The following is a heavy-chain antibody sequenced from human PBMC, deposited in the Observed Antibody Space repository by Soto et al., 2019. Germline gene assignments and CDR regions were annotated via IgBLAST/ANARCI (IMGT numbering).Heavy chain of an antibody. D-gene: IGHD6-19*01. Sequence: QVQLVESGGGVVQPGRSLRLSCAASGFTFSSYSMHWVRQAPGKGLEWVAVISYDVSNRYYADSVKGRFTISRDNSKNTLYLQMNSLRAADTAMYFCVRPTAVAGAPEFDYWGQGTLVTVSS. CDR1: GFTFSSYS. CDR2: ISYDVSNR. CDR3: VRPTAVAGAPEFDY. V-gene: IGHV3-30*04. J-gene: IGHJ4*02.